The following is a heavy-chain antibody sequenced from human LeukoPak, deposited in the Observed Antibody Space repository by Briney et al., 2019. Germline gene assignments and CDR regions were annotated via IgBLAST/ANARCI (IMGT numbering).Heavy chain of an antibody. CDR3: ARSLGDIFVASLAFDI. CDR1: GGSISSSSYY. D-gene: IGHD2-15*01. V-gene: IGHV4-39*01. Sequence: SETLSLTCTVSGGSISSSSYYWGWIRQPPGKGLEWIGSIYYSGSTYYNPSLKSRVTISVDTSKNQFSLKLSSVTAADTAVYYCARSLGDIFVASLAFDIWGQGTMVTVSS. J-gene: IGHJ3*02. CDR2: IYYSGST.